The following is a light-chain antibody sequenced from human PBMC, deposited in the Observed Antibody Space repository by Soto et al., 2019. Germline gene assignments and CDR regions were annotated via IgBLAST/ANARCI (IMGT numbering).Light chain of an antibody. CDR1: STDFGGQNY. J-gene: IGLJ1*01. Sequence: QSVLTQPASVSGSLGQSITISCTGTSTDFGGQNYVSWYQHHPGKAPKLMIYEGSKRPSGVSNRFSGSKSGNTASLTISGLQAEDEADYYCCSYAGSSTYVFGTGTKATVL. V-gene: IGLV2-23*01. CDR2: EGS. CDR3: CSYAGSSTYV.